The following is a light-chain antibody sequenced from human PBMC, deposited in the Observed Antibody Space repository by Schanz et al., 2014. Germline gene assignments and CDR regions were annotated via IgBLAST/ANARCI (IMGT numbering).Light chain of an antibody. CDR3: QQFIDVPWT. V-gene: IGKV3-15*01. J-gene: IGKJ1*01. CDR2: GPS. Sequence: EIMMTQSPGTLSVSPGERATLSCRASQSVRSNLAWYQHKPGQAPRLLVYGPSTRATGVPARFSGSGSGTEFTLTITRLEPEDFAVFYCQQFIDVPWTFGQGTKVEVK. CDR1: QSVRSN.